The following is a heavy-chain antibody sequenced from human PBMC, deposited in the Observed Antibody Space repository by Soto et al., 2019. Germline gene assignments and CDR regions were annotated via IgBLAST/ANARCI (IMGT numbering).Heavy chain of an antibody. CDR3: ARAPYSSSWGYNWFDP. Sequence: EVQLVESGGGLVQPGGSLRLSCAASGFTFSSYEMNWVHQAPGKGLEWVSYISSSGSTIYYADSVKGRFTISRDNAKNSLYLQMNSLRAEDTAVYYCARAPYSSSWGYNWFDPWGQGTLVTVSS. V-gene: IGHV3-48*03. CDR2: ISSSGSTI. D-gene: IGHD6-13*01. J-gene: IGHJ5*02. CDR1: GFTFSSYE.